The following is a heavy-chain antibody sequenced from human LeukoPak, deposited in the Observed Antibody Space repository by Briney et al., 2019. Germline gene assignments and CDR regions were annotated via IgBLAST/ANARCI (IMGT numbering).Heavy chain of an antibody. D-gene: IGHD3-22*01. V-gene: IGHV1-2*02. CDR3: ARDRVGGYYSNYFDY. Sequence: ASVKVSCKASGYTFTGSYIHWVRQAPGQGLEWMGWINPNRGGTNYAQKFQGRVTMTRDTSISTAYMELSRLRSDDTAVYYCARDRVGGYYSNYFDYWGQGTLVTVSS. CDR1: GYTFTGSY. J-gene: IGHJ4*02. CDR2: INPNRGGT.